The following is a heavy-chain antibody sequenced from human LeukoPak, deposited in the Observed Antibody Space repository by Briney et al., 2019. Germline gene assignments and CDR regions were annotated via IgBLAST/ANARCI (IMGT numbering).Heavy chain of an antibody. CDR1: GGSISSYY. CDR3: ARLFHDGVVTPLLYYFDY. Sequence: SETLSLTCTVSGGSISSYYWSWIRQPPGKGLEWIGSIYYSGSTYYNPSLKSRVTISVDTSKNQFSLKLSSVTAADTAVYYCARLFHDGVVTPLLYYFDYWGQGTLVTVSS. CDR2: IYYSGST. J-gene: IGHJ4*02. V-gene: IGHV4-39*01. D-gene: IGHD3-3*01.